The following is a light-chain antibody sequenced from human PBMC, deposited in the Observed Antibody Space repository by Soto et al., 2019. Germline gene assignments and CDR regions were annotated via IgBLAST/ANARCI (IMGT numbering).Light chain of an antibody. CDR2: AAS. V-gene: IGKV1-39*01. J-gene: IGKJ1*01. Sequence: DIQMTQSPSSLSASVGDRVTITCQASQDIKNYLNWYQQKPGKAPKLLIYAASSLQSGVPSRFSGSGSGTDFTLTISSLQPEDFATYYCQQSYSTPWTFGQGTKVDIK. CDR1: QDIKNY. CDR3: QQSYSTPWT.